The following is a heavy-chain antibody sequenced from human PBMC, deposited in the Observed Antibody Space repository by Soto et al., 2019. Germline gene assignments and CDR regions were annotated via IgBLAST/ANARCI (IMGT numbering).Heavy chain of an antibody. Sequence: ASVKVSCKVSGYTLTELSMHWVRQAPGKGLEWMGGFDPEDGETIYAQKFQGRVTMTEDTSTDTAYMELSSLRSEDTAVYYCATLHYGDYAMYYFDYWGQGTLVTVSS. V-gene: IGHV1-24*01. J-gene: IGHJ4*02. CDR1: GYTLTELS. D-gene: IGHD4-17*01. CDR2: FDPEDGET. CDR3: ATLHYGDYAMYYFDY.